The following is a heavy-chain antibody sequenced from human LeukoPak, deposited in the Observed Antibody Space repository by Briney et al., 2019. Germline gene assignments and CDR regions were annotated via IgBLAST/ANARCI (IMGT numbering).Heavy chain of an antibody. Sequence: PGGSLRLSCAASGFTFSSYSMNWVRQAPGKGLEWVSSISSSSSYIYYADSVKGRFTISRDNAKNSLYLQMNSLRAEDTAVYYCARDFALTTEAFDIWGQGTMVTVSS. D-gene: IGHD4/OR15-4a*01. CDR3: ARDFALTTEAFDI. V-gene: IGHV3-21*01. CDR2: ISSSSSYI. J-gene: IGHJ3*02. CDR1: GFTFSSYS.